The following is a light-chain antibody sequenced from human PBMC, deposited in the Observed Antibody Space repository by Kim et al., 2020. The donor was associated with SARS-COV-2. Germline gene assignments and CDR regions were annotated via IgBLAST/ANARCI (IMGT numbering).Light chain of an antibody. CDR3: QQYNNWPPIT. CDR2: GAS. CDR1: QSVSSN. V-gene: IGKV3-15*01. Sequence: SPGERATLSCRASQSVSSNLAWYQQKPGQAPRLLIYGASTRATGIPARFSGSGSGTEFTLSISSLQSEDFAVYYCQQYNNWPPITFGQGTRLEIK. J-gene: IGKJ5*01.